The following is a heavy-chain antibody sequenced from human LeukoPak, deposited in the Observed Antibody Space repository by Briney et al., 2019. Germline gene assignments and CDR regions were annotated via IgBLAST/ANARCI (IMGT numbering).Heavy chain of an antibody. V-gene: IGHV4-39*07. Sequence: PSETLSLTCTVSGGSISTSSYYWGWIRQPPGKGLEWIGNIYYSGTTFYNPSLKSRVTVLLHTSMNQFSLNLNSVTAADTAVYYCARAKSVTYGGNFGEFDPWGQGILVTVSS. CDR1: GGSISTSSYY. D-gene: IGHD4-23*01. J-gene: IGHJ5*02. CDR3: ARAKSVTYGGNFGEFDP. CDR2: IYYSGTT.